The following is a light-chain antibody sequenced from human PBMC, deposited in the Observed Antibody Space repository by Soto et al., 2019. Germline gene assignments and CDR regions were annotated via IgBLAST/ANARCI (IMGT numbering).Light chain of an antibody. V-gene: IGKV1-5*01. Sequence: DIKMTQSPSTLSASVGDRVTITCRASQSISSWLAWYQQKPGNALKLLIYDSSSLESGVPSRFSGSGSGTEFTLPISSLQPEDFSTYYCQQIGSYPFTFGPGTKVDI. J-gene: IGKJ3*01. CDR1: QSISSW. CDR2: DSS. CDR3: QQIGSYPFT.